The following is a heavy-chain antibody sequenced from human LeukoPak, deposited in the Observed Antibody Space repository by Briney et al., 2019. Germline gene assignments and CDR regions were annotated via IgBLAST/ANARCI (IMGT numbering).Heavy chain of an antibody. CDR3: ATLMAHLDY. Sequence: ASVKVSCKAFGYTFTDYHMHWVRQAPGQGLEWMGWINPNSGDTNYAQKFQGRVTMTRDTTISTAYMELSRMRSDDTAVFYCATLMAHLDYWGQGTLVTVSS. CDR2: INPNSGDT. D-gene: IGHD2-8*01. J-gene: IGHJ4*02. V-gene: IGHV1-2*02. CDR1: GYTFTDYH.